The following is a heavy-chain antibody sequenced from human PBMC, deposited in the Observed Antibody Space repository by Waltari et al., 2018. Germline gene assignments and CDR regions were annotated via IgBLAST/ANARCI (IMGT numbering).Heavy chain of an antibody. Sequence: QVQLVESGGGLVKPGGSLRLTCAASGFIFSDYHMAWIRQAPGKGLEWVSYITTRDNITYYADSVKGRFTISRDDAKNSLYLQMNSLTVEDTAVYYCVKDTGYSTTWSGWFDPWGQGTLVTVSS. V-gene: IGHV3-11*04. D-gene: IGHD6-13*01. CDR2: ITTRDNIT. J-gene: IGHJ5*02. CDR3: VKDTGYSTTWSGWFDP. CDR1: GFIFSDYH.